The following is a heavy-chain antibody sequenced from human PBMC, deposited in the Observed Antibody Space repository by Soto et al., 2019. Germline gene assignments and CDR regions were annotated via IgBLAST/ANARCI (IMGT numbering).Heavy chain of an antibody. CDR2: ISFDGKNE. J-gene: IGHJ4*02. Sequence: QVQLVESGGGVVQPGRSPRLSCAASGFTFSSHTMHWVRQAPGKGLEWMAVISFDGKNEYYADSVKGRFTISRDNSKNTLFLQMNSLRAEDTAVFYCARDAAHNSDYFDYWGQGNLVTVSS. CDR3: ARDAAHNSDYFDY. V-gene: IGHV3-30*04. D-gene: IGHD2-15*01. CDR1: GFTFSSHT.